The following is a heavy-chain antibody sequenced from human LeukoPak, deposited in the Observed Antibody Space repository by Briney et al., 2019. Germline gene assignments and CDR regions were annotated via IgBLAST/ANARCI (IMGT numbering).Heavy chain of an antibody. CDR3: ARAATAMVTWSADY. CDR2: IIPIFGTA. D-gene: IGHD5-18*01. Sequence: GASVKVSCKASGNTFTSYAMHWVRQAPGQRLEWMGGIIPIFGTANYAQKFQGRVTITADESTSTAYMELSSLRSEDTAVYYCARAATAMVTWSADYWGQGTLVTVSS. CDR1: GNTFTSYA. J-gene: IGHJ4*02. V-gene: IGHV1-69*13.